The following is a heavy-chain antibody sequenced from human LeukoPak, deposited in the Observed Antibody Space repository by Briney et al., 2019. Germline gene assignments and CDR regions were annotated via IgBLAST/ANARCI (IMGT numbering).Heavy chain of an antibody. D-gene: IGHD3/OR15-3a*01. CDR3: GTMLGFFGLGN. CDR1: GFIFSNAW. CDR2: IKSKSDGETI. Sequence: PGGSLRLSCAASGFIFSNAWMSWVRQAPGKGLEWVSRIKSKSDGETIDYAAPVKGRFTISRDDSKNTVYLQMNSLKTEDTAVYYCGTMLGFFGLGNWGQGTLVTVSS. J-gene: IGHJ4*02. V-gene: IGHV3-15*01.